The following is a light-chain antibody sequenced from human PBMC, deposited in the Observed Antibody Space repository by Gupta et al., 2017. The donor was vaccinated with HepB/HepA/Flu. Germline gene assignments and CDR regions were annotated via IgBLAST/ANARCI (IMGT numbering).Light chain of an antibody. CDR3: QTWGDNIWV. CDR2: FNSDGSH. J-gene: IGLJ3*02. V-gene: IGLV4-69*01. Sequence: QLVLTQSPSASASLGASVNLTCTLSSGHSSYAIAWHQQQPEKGPRSLLKFNSDGSHTTGDGIPDLFSGSSSGAERYHTIASLQAEDEDDYDCQTWGDNIWVFGGGTKLTVL. CDR1: SGHSSYA.